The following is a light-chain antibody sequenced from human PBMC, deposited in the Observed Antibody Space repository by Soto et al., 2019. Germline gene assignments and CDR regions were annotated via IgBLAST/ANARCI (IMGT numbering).Light chain of an antibody. J-gene: IGLJ1*01. CDR1: SSDVGGYNY. V-gene: IGLV2-14*01. CDR2: DVS. Sequence: QSVLTQPASVSGSPGQSITISCNGTSSDVGGYNYVSWYQQHPGKAPKLMIYDVSNRPSGVSNRFSGSKSGNTASLTISGLQAEDEADYYCSSYTSSSTPVFGTGTKLTVL. CDR3: SSYTSSSTPV.